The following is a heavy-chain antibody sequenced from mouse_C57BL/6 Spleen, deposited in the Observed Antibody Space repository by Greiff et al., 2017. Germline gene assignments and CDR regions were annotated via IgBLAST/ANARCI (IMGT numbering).Heavy chain of an antibody. CDR3: ARDTVVAGGYFDV. D-gene: IGHD1-1*01. CDR1: GYAFSSSW. CDR2: IYPGDGDT. Sequence: QVQLQQSGPELVKPGASVKISCKASGYAFSSSWMNWVKQRPGKGLEWIGRIYPGDGDTNYNGKFKGKATLTADKSSSTAYMQLSSLASEDSAVYFCARDTVVAGGYFDVWGTGTTVTVSS. J-gene: IGHJ1*03. V-gene: IGHV1-82*01.